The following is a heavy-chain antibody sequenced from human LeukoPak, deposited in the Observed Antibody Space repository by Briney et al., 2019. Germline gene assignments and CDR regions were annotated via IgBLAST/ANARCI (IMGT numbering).Heavy chain of an antibody. V-gene: IGHV4-59*01. CDR3: AADDYDSSGYYRPYFDY. Sequence: SSETLSLTCTVSGGSISSYYWSWSRQPPGMGLEWIGYIYYSGSTNYNPSLKSRVTISVDTSKNQFSLKLSSVTAADTAVYYCAADDYDSSGYYRPYFDYWGQGTLVTVSS. CDR2: IYYSGST. D-gene: IGHD3-22*01. CDR1: GGSISSYY. J-gene: IGHJ4*02.